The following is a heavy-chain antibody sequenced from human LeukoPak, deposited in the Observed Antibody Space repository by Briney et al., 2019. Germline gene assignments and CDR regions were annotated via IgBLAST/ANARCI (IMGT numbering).Heavy chain of an antibody. D-gene: IGHD1-26*01. Sequence: SETLSLTCTVSGGSISSSSYYWGWIRQPPGKGLEWIGSIYYSGSTYYNPSLKSRVTISVDTSKNQFSLKLSSVTAADTAVYYCAKYSGSYGLNAFDIWGQGTMVTVSS. CDR3: AKYSGSYGLNAFDI. CDR2: IYYSGST. V-gene: IGHV4-39*07. J-gene: IGHJ3*02. CDR1: GGSISSSSYY.